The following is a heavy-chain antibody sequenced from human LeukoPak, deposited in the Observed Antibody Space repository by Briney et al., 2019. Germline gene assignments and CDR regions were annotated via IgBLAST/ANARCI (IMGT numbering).Heavy chain of an antibody. CDR2: IYTSGST. CDR1: GGSISSYY. Sequence: PSETLSLTCTVSGGSISSYYWSWIRQPAGKGLEWIGRIYTSGSTNYNPSLKSRVTMSVDTSKNQFSLKLSSVTAADTAVYYCARARFYYDSSGYEWGDAFDIWGQGTMVTVSS. CDR3: ARARFYYDSSGYEWGDAFDI. J-gene: IGHJ3*02. D-gene: IGHD3-22*01. V-gene: IGHV4-4*07.